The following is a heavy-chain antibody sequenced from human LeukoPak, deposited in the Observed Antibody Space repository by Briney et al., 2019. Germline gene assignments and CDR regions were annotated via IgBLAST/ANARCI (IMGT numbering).Heavy chain of an antibody. V-gene: IGHV3-11*04. CDR1: GFTFSDYY. D-gene: IGHD2-2*01. J-gene: IGHJ3*02. Sequence: PGGSLRLSCAASGFTFSDYYMSWIRQAPGKGLEWVSYISSSSSTIYYADSVKGRFTISRDNAKNSLYLQMNSLRAEDTAVYYCAREALGPAAIEGGAFDIWGQGTMVTVSS. CDR2: ISSSSSTI. CDR3: AREALGPAAIEGGAFDI.